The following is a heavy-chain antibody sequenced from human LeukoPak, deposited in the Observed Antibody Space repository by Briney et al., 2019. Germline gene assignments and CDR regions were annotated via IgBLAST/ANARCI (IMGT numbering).Heavy chain of an antibody. D-gene: IGHD3-10*01. CDR1: GGSISSYY. V-gene: IGHV3-11*01. Sequence: LSLTCTVSGGSISSYYWSWIRQAPGKGLEWVSYISSSGSTIYYADSVKGRFTISRDNAKNSLYLQMNSLRAEDTAVYYCARPGDGSDTHTFDYWGQGTLVTVSS. J-gene: IGHJ4*02. CDR3: ARPGDGSDTHTFDY. CDR2: ISSSGSTI.